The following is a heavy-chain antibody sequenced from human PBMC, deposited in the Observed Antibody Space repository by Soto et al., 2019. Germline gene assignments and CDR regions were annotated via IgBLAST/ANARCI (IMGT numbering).Heavy chain of an antibody. CDR2: IWYDGSNK. CDR1: GFTFSNYG. J-gene: IGHJ4*02. Sequence: QVQLVESGGGVVQPGMSLRLSCAASGFTFSNYGMHWVRQAPGKGLEWVAVIWYDGSNKYYADYVNGRFTISRDNSKNTLYLQMNTLRAEDTAVYYCARHKGGDPYYFDYWGQGTLVTVSS. CDR3: ARHKGGDPYYFDY. D-gene: IGHD4-17*01. V-gene: IGHV3-33*01.